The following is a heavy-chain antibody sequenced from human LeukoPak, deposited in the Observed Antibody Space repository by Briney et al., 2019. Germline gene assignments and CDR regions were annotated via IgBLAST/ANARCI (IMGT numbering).Heavy chain of an antibody. J-gene: IGHJ6*03. CDR1: EFTLSSYD. CDR2: ISYDGSNK. V-gene: IGHV3-30*18. CDR3: AKGIRRLVGTIPGLRRDHYMDV. D-gene: IGHD1-26*01. Sequence: GGSLRLSCAASEFTLSSYDMHWVRQAPGKGLEWVAVISYDGSNKYYADSVKGRFTISRDNSKKMLYLQMNSLRAEDTAVYYCAKGIRRLVGTIPGLRRDHYMDVWGKGTTVTVSS.